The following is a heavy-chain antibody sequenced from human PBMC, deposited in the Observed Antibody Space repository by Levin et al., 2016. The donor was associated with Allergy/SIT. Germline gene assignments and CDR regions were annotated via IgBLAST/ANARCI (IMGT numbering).Heavy chain of an antibody. J-gene: IGHJ6*02. Sequence: WIRQPPGKGLEWIGYIYYSGSSNYNPSLKSRVTISVDTSKNQFSLKLSSVTAADTAVYYCARGRSRITGTTSSYYYYGMDVWGQGTTVTVSS. CDR3: ARGRSRITGTTSSYYYYGMDV. CDR2: IYYSGSS. D-gene: IGHD1-7*01. V-gene: IGHV4-59*12.